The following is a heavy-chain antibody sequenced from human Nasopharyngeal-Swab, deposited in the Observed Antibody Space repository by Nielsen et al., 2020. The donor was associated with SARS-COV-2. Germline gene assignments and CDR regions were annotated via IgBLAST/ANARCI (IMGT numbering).Heavy chain of an antibody. CDR2: INPSGGST. V-gene: IGHV1-46*01. Sequence: ASVKVSCKASGYTFTSYYMHWVRQAPGQGLEWMGIINPSGGSTSYAQKLQGRVTMTTDTSTSTAYMELRSLRSDDTAVYYCARVIRNWFDPWGQGTLVTVSS. CDR1: GYTFTSYY. CDR3: ARVIRNWFDP. D-gene: IGHD3-10*01. J-gene: IGHJ5*02.